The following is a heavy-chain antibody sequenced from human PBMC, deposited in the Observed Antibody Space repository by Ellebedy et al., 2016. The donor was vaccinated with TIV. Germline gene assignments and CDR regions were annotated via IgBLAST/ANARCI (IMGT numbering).Heavy chain of an antibody. V-gene: IGHV6-1*01. CDR2: TYYRSRWYT. CDR3: ARPFWLDFFDY. D-gene: IGHD3-9*01. Sequence: SQTLSLSCAIALDSVSLQPASWHWIRQYPSRGLEWLGRTYYRSRWYTDYAVSVKGRMTISPDTSENQFSLQLNSMTPEDTAVYFCARPFWLDFFDYWGQGALVTVSS. CDR1: LDSVSLQPAS. J-gene: IGHJ4*02.